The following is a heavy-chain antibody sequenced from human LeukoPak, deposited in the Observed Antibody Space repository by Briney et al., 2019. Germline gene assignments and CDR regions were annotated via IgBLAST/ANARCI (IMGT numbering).Heavy chain of an antibody. D-gene: IGHD3-22*01. CDR2: IYSGGST. CDR3: ARRQQEKALYDSSGYYFVGAFDI. CDR1: GFTVSSNY. Sequence: GGSLRLSCAASGFTVSSNYMSWVRQAPGKGLEWVSVIYSGGSTYYADSVKGRFTISRDNSKNTLCLQMNSLRAEDTAVYYCARRQQEKALYDSSGYYFVGAFDIWGQGTMVTVSS. J-gene: IGHJ3*02. V-gene: IGHV3-66*02.